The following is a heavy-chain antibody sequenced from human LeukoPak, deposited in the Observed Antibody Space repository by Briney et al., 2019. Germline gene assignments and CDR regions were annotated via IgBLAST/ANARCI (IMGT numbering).Heavy chain of an antibody. CDR2: ISSSGSTI. D-gene: IGHD6-6*01. CDR3: AATSSIAADGFDY. V-gene: IGHV3-11*01. J-gene: IGHJ4*02. Sequence: PGGSLRLSCAASGFTFSDYYMSRIRQAPGKGPARVSYISSSGSTIYYADSVKGRFTISRDNAKNSLYLQMNSLRAEDTAVYYCAATSSIAADGFDYWGQGTLVTVSS. CDR1: GFTFSDYY.